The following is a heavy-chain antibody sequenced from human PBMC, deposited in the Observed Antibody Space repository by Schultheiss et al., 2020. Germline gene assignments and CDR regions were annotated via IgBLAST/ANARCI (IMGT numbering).Heavy chain of an antibody. V-gene: IGHV4-39*07. D-gene: IGHD6-6*01. Sequence: SETLSLTCTVSGGSISSSSYYWGWIRQPPGKGLEWIGSIYHSGSTNYNPSLKSRVTISVDKSKNQFSLKLSSVTAADTAVYYCARDRGGIAARRGRYYYGMDVWGQGTTVTVSS. J-gene: IGHJ6*02. CDR1: GGSISSSSYY. CDR2: IYHSGST. CDR3: ARDRGGIAARRGRYYYGMDV.